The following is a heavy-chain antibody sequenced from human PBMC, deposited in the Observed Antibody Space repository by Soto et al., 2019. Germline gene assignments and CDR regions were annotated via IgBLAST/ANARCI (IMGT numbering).Heavy chain of an antibody. V-gene: IGHV1-18*04. J-gene: IGHJ4*02. CDR1: GYTFTSYG. CDR2: ISAYNGNT. CDR3: ARRRGFWSGYAHFDY. D-gene: IGHD3-3*01. Sequence: GASVKVSCKASGYTFTSYGISWVRQAPGQGLEWMGWISAYNGNTNYAQKLQGRVTMTTDTSTSTAYMELRSLRSDDTAVYYCARRRGFWSGYAHFDYWGQGTLVTAPQ.